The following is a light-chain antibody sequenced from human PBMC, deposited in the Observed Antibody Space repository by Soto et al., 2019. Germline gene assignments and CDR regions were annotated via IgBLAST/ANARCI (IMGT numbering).Light chain of an antibody. CDR2: SNS. CDR3: QSYDSSLSGSRV. J-gene: IGLJ2*01. CDR1: SSNIGAGYD. V-gene: IGLV1-40*01. Sequence: QSVLTQPPSVSGAPGQRVTISGTGSSSNIGAGYDVHWYQQLPRTAPKLLIFSNSNRPSGVPDRFSGSKSGTSASLAITGLQAEDEADYYGQSYDSSLSGSRVFGGGTKLTVL.